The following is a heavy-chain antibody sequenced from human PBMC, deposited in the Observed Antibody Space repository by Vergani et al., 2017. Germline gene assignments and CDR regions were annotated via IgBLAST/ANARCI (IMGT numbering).Heavy chain of an antibody. D-gene: IGHD3-10*01. Sequence: QVQLQQWGAGLLKPSETLSLTCAVYGGSFSGYYWSWIRQPPGKGLEWIGEINHSGSTNYNPSLKSRVTISVDTSKNQFSLKLSSVTAADTAVYYCARGRVLLWFEELKRNWFDPWGQGTLVTVSS. CDR1: GGSFSGYY. CDR3: ARGRVLLWFEELKRNWFDP. J-gene: IGHJ5*02. CDR2: INHSGST. V-gene: IGHV4-34*01.